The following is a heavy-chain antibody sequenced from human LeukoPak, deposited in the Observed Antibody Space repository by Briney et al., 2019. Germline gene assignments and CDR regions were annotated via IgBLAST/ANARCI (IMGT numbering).Heavy chain of an antibody. V-gene: IGHV3-7*01. J-gene: IGHJ4*02. CDR3: ARGDYYDSSGYYRNPFDY. CDR1: GFTFSSYW. CDR2: IKQDGSEK. D-gene: IGHD3-22*01. Sequence: GGSLRLSCAASGFTFSSYWMSWVRQAPGKGLEWVANIKQDGSEKYYVDSVKGRFTISRDNAKNSLYLQMNSLRAEDTAVYYCARGDYYDSSGYYRNPFDYWGQGILVTVSS.